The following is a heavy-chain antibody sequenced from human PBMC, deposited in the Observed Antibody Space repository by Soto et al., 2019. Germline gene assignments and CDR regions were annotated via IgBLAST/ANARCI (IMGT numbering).Heavy chain of an antibody. D-gene: IGHD2-2*01. Sequence: TSETLSLTCTVSGGSISSGGYYWSWIRQHPGKGLEWIGYIYYSGSTYYNPSLKSRVTISVDTSKNQFSLKLSSVTAADTAVYYCARCPNSGYQLLRYNWFDPWGQGTLVTVSS. CDR3: ARCPNSGYQLLRYNWFDP. CDR2: IYYSGST. J-gene: IGHJ5*02. CDR1: GGSISSGGYY. V-gene: IGHV4-31*03.